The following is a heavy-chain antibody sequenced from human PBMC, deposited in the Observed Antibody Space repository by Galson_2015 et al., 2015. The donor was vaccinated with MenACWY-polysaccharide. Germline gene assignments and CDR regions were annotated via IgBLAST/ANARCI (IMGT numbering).Heavy chain of an antibody. CDR1: GFTFSSHA. J-gene: IGHJ6*02. CDR2: ISYNGSNK. Sequence: SLRLSCAASGFTFSSHAIHWVRRAPGKGLEWVAVISYNGSNKYYADSLKGRFTISRDNSKNMLYLQMNSLRAEDTAVYYCARAYCDRTTCYGMDVWGQGTTVTVSS. CDR3: ARAYCDRTTCYGMDV. V-gene: IGHV3-30-3*01. D-gene: IGHD2-2*01.